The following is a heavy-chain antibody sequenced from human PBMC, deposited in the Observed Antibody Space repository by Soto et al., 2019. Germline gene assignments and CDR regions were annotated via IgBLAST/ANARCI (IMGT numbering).Heavy chain of an antibody. V-gene: IGHV5-51*01. D-gene: IGHD6-13*01. CDR2: IYPGDSDT. Sequence: PGGALKISCEGSWYRFTSYWIGWVRQRPGKGLEWMGIIYPGDSDTRYSPSFQGQVTISADKSISTAYLQWSSLKASDTAMYYCARPRSSSRNYYGMDVWGQGTTVTV. J-gene: IGHJ6*02. CDR1: WYRFTSYW. CDR3: ARPRSSSRNYYGMDV.